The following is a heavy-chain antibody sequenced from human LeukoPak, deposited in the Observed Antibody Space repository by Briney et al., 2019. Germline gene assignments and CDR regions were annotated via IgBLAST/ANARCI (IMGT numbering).Heavy chain of an antibody. CDR2: IYYSGST. CDR1: GGSISSGSFY. D-gene: IGHD1-1*01. J-gene: IGHJ4*02. V-gene: IGHV4-39*01. Sequence: SETLSLTCTVSGGSISSGSFYWGWIRQPPGKGLEWIGTIYYSGSTYYNPSLKSRVTISVDTSKNQFSLKLSSVTAPDTAVYYCARHEDRNWYFDHWGQGTLVTVSS. CDR3: ARHEDRNWYFDH.